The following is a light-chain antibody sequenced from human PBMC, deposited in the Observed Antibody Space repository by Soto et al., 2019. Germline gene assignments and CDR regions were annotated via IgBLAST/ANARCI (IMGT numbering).Light chain of an antibody. J-gene: IGKJ3*01. CDR1: QSLAYSDGNTF. CDR2: RVS. CDR3: MQGNIGLRGFT. Sequence: DIVVTQSPLSLPVTLGQPASISCRSSQSLAYSDGNTFLNWFQQRPGQSPRRLIYRVSNRDSGVPDRFSGSGSGTDFTLKISRVEAEDVGVYYCMQGNIGLRGFTFGPGTKVDIK. V-gene: IGKV2-30*01.